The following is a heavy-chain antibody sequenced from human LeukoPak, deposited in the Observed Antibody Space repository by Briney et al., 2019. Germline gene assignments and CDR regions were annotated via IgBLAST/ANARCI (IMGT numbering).Heavy chain of an antibody. D-gene: IGHD1-20*01. CDR3: STLTSRGLSDS. V-gene: IGHV3-15*07. J-gene: IGHJ4*02. CDR2: IKSKADGETI. CDR1: GFTFTNAW. Sequence: GGSLRLSCAASGFTFTNAWMNWVRQAPGKGLEWVGRIKSKADGETIDYAAPVKGRFTFSRDDSKNMLYLQINSLKSEDTAVYYCSTLTSRGLSDSWGQGTLVTVSS.